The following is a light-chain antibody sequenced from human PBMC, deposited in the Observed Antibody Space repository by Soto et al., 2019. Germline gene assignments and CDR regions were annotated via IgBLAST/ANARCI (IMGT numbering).Light chain of an antibody. CDR3: LEYGSSPYT. CDR1: QSVSSSY. CDR2: GAS. J-gene: IGKJ2*01. V-gene: IGKV3-20*01. Sequence: EIVLTQSPGTLSLSPGERATLSCRASQSVSSSYLAWYQQKPGQAPRPLLYGASSRATGIPDRFSGSGSGTDFALTISRLEPEEFAAYYELEYGSSPYTFGQGTKLEIK.